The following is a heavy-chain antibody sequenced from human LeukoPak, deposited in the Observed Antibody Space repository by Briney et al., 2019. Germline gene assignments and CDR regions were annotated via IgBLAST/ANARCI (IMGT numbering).Heavy chain of an antibody. D-gene: IGHD2-8*01. Sequence: ASVKVSCKASGYTFTDYYMHWVRQAPGQGLEWMGWINPNSGGTNYAQKFQGRVTMTRDTSISTAYMELSRLRSDATAVYYCARGAGIHLLIYFYFYMDVWGKGSTVTVSS. CDR1: GYTFTDYY. V-gene: IGHV1-2*02. CDR3: ARGAGIHLLIYFYFYMDV. J-gene: IGHJ6*03. CDR2: INPNSGGT.